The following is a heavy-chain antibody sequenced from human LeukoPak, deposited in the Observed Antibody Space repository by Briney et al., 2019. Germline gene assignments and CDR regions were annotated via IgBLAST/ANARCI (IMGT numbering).Heavy chain of an antibody. J-gene: IGHJ4*02. CDR2: IYYTGST. Sequence: SETLSLTCTVSGGSIVSYYWSWIRQPPGKGLEWIGYIYYTGSTNYNPSLKSRVAMSVDTSRNQFSLELPSVTAADSAVYYCARYLRQPGTFYLDHWGQGTLVTVSS. V-gene: IGHV4-59*01. CDR3: ARYLRQPGTFYLDH. D-gene: IGHD3-16*01. CDR1: GGSIVSYY.